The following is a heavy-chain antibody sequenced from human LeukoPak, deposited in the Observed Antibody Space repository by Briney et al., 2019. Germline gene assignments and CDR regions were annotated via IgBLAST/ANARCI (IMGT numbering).Heavy chain of an antibody. CDR1: GFTFDDYA. V-gene: IGHV3-9*01. J-gene: IGHJ4*02. Sequence: PGGSLRLSCAASGFTFDDYAMHWVRQAPGKGLEWVSGISWNSGSIGYADSVKGRFTISRDNAKNSLYLLMNSLRAEDTALYYCAKSGATVPLYYFDYWGQGTLVTVSS. CDR3: AKSGATVPLYYFDY. CDR2: ISWNSGSI. D-gene: IGHD4-17*01.